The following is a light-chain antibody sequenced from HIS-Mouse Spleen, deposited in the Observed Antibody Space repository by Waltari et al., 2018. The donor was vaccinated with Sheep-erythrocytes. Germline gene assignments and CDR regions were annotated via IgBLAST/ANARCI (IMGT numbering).Light chain of an antibody. Sequence: QSALTQPPSVSGSPGQSVTISCTVTSSDVGSYNRVPWYQQPPGTAPKLMIYEVSNRPSGVPGRFSGSKSGNTASLTISGLQAEDEADYYCSLYTSSSTLVFGGGTKLTVL. J-gene: IGLJ2*01. V-gene: IGLV2-18*01. CDR1: SSDVGSYNR. CDR2: EVS. CDR3: SLYTSSSTLV.